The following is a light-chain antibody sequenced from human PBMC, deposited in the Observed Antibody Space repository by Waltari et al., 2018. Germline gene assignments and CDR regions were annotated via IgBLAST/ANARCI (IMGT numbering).Light chain of an antibody. CDR3: LQYFSSPQT. CDR2: WAS. V-gene: IGKV4-1*01. Sequence: DIVMTQSPESLAVSLGERATLHCKSSQSLFYNSKNKNYLAWYQQKPGQPPKLLIYWASTRQSGVPDRFSGSGSETDFTLTISSLQAEDVAVYYCLQYFSSPQTFGQGTKVEVK. CDR1: QSLFYNSKNKNY. J-gene: IGKJ1*01.